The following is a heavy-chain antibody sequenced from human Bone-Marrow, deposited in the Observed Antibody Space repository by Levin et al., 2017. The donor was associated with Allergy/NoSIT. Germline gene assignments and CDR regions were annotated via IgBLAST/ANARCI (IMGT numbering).Heavy chain of an antibody. CDR1: GGSISSYY. D-gene: IGHD1-26*01. CDR3: ARGRVILGDTNYYYGMDV. V-gene: IGHV4-59*01. Sequence: SQTLSLPCTVSGGSISSYYWSWIRQPPGKGLEWIGCMYYSGNTKYNPSLTSRVTISLDTSKNQFSLKLSSVTAADTAVYYCARGRVILGDTNYYYGMDVWGQGTTVTVSS. J-gene: IGHJ6*02. CDR2: MYYSGNT.